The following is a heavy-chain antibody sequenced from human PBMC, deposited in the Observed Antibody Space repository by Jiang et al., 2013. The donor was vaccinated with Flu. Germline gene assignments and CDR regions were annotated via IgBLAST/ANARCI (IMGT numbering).Heavy chain of an antibody. CDR1: GYSFTSYW. CDR2: IYPGDSDT. Sequence: PGESLKISCKGPGYSFTSYWIGWARQMPGKGLEWMGIIYPGDSDTRYSPSFQGQVTISADKSISTAYLQWSSLKASDTAMYYCARSRVSLKNYYYYYGMDVWGQGTTVTVSS. D-gene: IGHD6-13*01. J-gene: IGHJ6*02. V-gene: IGHV5-51*03. CDR3: ARSRVSLKNYYYYYGMDV.